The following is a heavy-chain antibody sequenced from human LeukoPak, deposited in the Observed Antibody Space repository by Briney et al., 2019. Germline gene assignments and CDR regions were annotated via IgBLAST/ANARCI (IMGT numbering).Heavy chain of an antibody. CDR2: INHSGST. D-gene: IGHD5-18*01. Sequence: SETLSLTCTVSGGSISSSSYYWGWIRQPPGKGLEWIGEINHSGSTNYNPSLKSRVTISVDTSKNQFSLKLSSVTAADTAVYYCASLDRGGGYSYGSKPNGMPCWGQGTLVTVSS. CDR3: ASLDRGGGYSYGSKPNGMPC. V-gene: IGHV4-39*07. J-gene: IGHJ4*02. CDR1: GGSISSSSYY.